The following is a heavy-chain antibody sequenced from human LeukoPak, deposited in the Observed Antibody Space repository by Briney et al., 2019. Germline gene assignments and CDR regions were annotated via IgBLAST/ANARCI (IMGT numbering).Heavy chain of an antibody. Sequence: GGSLRLSCAASGFTFSDYYMSWIRQAPGKGLEWVSYISSSGSTICYADSVRGRFTISRDNAKNSLYLQMNSLRAEDTAVYYCAREGPIAAPTYWGQGTLVTVSS. CDR1: GFTFSDYY. D-gene: IGHD6-6*01. V-gene: IGHV3-11*01. J-gene: IGHJ4*02. CDR3: AREGPIAAPTY. CDR2: ISSSGSTI.